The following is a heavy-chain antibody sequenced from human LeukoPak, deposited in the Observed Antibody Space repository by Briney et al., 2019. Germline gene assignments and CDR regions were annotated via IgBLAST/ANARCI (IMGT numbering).Heavy chain of an antibody. Sequence: PVKVSCKASGGTFKNYASSWVRQAPGQGLEWMGGIIPIVGSANYAQKFQGRVTITADESTRSAYMELSSLRSEDTAVYYCASIDTMVIKLYFYVMDVWGQGTTVTVSS. D-gene: IGHD3-10*01. V-gene: IGHV1-69*13. CDR1: GGTFKNYA. CDR3: ASIDTMVIKLYFYVMDV. J-gene: IGHJ6*02. CDR2: IIPIVGSA.